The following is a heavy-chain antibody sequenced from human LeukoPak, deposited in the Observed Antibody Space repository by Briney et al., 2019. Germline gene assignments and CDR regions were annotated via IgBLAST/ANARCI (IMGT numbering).Heavy chain of an antibody. D-gene: IGHD6-13*01. J-gene: IGHJ4*02. V-gene: IGHV4-39*01. Sequence: SETLSLTCTVSGGSITSSSYYWGWIRQPPGKGLEWIGSIFYSGSTYYNPSLKSRVTISVDTSKTQFSLKLSSVTTADTAVYYCAKQQLVRCFDYWGQGTLVTVSS. CDR3: AKQQLVRCFDY. CDR2: IFYSGST. CDR1: GGSITSSSYY.